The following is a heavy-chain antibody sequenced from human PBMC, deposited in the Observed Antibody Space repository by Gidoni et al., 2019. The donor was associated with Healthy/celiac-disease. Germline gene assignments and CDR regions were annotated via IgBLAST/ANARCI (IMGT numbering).Heavy chain of an antibody. CDR3: ARGEIYDFWSGVGRDDAFDI. D-gene: IGHD3-3*01. CDR1: GGSFSGYY. V-gene: IGHV4-34*01. CDR2: INHSGST. Sequence: QVQLQQWGAGLLKPSETLSLTCAVYGGSFSGYYWSWIRQPPGKGLEWIGEINHSGSTNYNPSLKSRVTISVDTSKNQFSLKLSSVTAADTAVYYCARGEIYDFWSGVGRDDAFDIWGQGTMVTVSS. J-gene: IGHJ3*02.